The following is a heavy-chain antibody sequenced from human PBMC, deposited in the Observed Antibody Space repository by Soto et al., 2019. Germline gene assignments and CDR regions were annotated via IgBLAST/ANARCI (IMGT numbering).Heavy chain of an antibody. D-gene: IGHD2-15*01. CDR2: INGGNGNT. Sequence: ASVKVSCKTSGYTFSSYVIHWVRQAPGQRPEWMGWINGGNGNTKFSQKFRDRVTLTRDTSASTAYMELSSLRSEDTAVYYCARDLGGWPDYWGQGTQVTVSS. CDR1: GYTFSSYV. V-gene: IGHV1-3*01. J-gene: IGHJ4*02. CDR3: ARDLGGWPDY.